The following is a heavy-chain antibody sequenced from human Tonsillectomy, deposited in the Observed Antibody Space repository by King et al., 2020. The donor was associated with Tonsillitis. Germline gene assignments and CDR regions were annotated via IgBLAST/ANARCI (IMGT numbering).Heavy chain of an antibody. CDR1: GFIFSTYG. V-gene: IGHV3-30*18. D-gene: IGHD5-18*01. CDR2: ISYDGSNK. CDR3: AKDRGDVDPGSYGMDV. J-gene: IGHJ6*02. Sequence: VQLVESGGGVVQPGRSLRLSCAASGFIFSTYGMHWVRQAPGKGLEWVSVISYDGSNKFYADSVKGRFTISRDNSKNTLHLQMNSLRAEDAAVYYCAKDRGDVDPGSYGMDVWGQGTTVTVSS.